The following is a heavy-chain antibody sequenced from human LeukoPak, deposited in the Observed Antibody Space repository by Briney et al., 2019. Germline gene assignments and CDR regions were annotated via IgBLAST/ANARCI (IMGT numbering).Heavy chain of an antibody. CDR1: GYTYTGYH. CDR2: INPNSGGT. V-gene: IGHV1-2*06. J-gene: IGHJ4*02. CDR3: ARGYCSGGSCYSVDY. Sequence: ASVTVSCKASGYTYTGYHMHWVRQPPGQGLEWMGRINPNSGGTNYAQKFQGRVTMTRDTSISTAYMELSRLRSDDTAVYYCARGYCSGGSCYSVDYWGQGTLVTVSS. D-gene: IGHD2-15*01.